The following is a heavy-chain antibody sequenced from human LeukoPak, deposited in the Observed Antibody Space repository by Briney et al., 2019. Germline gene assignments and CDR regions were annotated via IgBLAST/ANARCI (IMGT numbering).Heavy chain of an antibody. CDR2: IYDIGST. CDR3: ARGLTADS. V-gene: IGHV4-59*01. J-gene: IGHJ4*02. CDR1: GGSISSYY. D-gene: IGHD5-18*01. Sequence: PSETLSLTCTVAGGSISSYYWSWIRKPPGKGLEWIGYIYDIGSTNYNPSLKSRVTISVDTSKNQFSLKLSSVTAADTAVYYCARGLTADSWGQGTLVTVSS.